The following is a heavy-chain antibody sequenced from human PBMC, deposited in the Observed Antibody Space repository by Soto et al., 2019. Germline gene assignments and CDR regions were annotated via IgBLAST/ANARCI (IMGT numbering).Heavy chain of an antibody. J-gene: IGHJ6*02. V-gene: IGHV4-59*01. Sequence: QVQLQESGPGLVKPSETLSLTCTASGGSINTYYWNLIRQSPGKGLEWIGYIYYTGNTKYNPSLESRVTISVDTSKKQFFLKLNSVTPADTAVYYCAGGPYYFGLDVWGQGTTVTVSS. CDR2: IYYTGNT. CDR1: GGSINTYY. D-gene: IGHD3-10*01. CDR3: AGGPYYFGLDV.